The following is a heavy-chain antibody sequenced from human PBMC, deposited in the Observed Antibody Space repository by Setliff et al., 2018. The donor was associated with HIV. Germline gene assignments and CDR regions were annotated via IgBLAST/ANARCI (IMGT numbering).Heavy chain of an antibody. CDR1: EFSVSGHY. D-gene: IGHD3-10*01. CDR2: IYAGGTT. CDR3: ARHDVVRGAIDN. J-gene: IGHJ4*02. V-gene: IGHV3-53*05. Sequence: PGGSLRLSCAASEFSVSGHYMSWVRQAPGKGLEWVSVIYAGGTTYYADSVKGRFTISRDNSKNTLYVQMNSLRAEDTAVYYCARHDVVRGAIDNWGQGTLVTVSS.